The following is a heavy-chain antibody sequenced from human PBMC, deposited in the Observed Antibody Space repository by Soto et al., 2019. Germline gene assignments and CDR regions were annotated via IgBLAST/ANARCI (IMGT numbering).Heavy chain of an antibody. CDR1: GDSISSGSKY. Sequence: LSLTCTVSGDSISSGSKYWSWIRQPRGKGLEWIGYIFSSGTTYYNPSLKSRLAMSLDASQNQFSLKLNSLTDADTAVYFCARVPSPFDYYYAMDVWGQGTTVTVSS. V-gene: IGHV4-30-4*01. CDR2: IFSSGTT. J-gene: IGHJ6*02. CDR3: ARVPSPFDYYYAMDV. D-gene: IGHD3-16*01.